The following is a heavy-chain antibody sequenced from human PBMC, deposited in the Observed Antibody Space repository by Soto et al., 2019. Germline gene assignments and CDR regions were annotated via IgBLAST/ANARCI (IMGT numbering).Heavy chain of an antibody. CDR1: GFSLYTSGVG. J-gene: IGHJ4*02. D-gene: IGHD3-22*01. CDR3: AHISYDTSGSTWSYFDY. V-gene: IGHV2-5*02. Sequence: QITLKESGPTLVNPTQTFTLTCTFSGFSLYTSGVGVGWIRQPPGKALEWLALIYWANDKRYSPSLKSRLTITKDTSKNQVVLTMTNMDPVDTATYYCAHISYDTSGSTWSYFDYWGQGILVTVSS. CDR2: IYWANDK.